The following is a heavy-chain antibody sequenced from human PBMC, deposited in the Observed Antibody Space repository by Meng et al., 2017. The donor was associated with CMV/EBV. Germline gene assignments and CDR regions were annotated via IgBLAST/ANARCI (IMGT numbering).Heavy chain of an antibody. Sequence: SVKVSCKASGGTFSSYAISWVRQAPGQGLEWMGGIIPIFGTANYAQKFQGRVTITTDESTSTAYMELSSLRSEDTAVYYCASNYDFWSGLDYWGRETLVTVSS. CDR1: GGTFSSYA. CDR2: IIPIFGTA. V-gene: IGHV1-69*05. J-gene: IGHJ4*02. D-gene: IGHD3-3*01. CDR3: ASNYDFWSGLDY.